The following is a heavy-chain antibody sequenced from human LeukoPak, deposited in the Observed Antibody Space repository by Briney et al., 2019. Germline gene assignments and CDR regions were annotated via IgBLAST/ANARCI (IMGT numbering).Heavy chain of an antibody. J-gene: IGHJ6*03. Sequence: GGSLRLSCAASGFSASDFYMTWIRQSPGTGLEWISYMSVTGRTIYYANSVRGRFTISRDNNKNSLDLQMNSLGSDDTAVYYCARVVSTSGKFYMDVWGTGTTVTVSS. V-gene: IGHV3-11*04. CDR3: ARVVSTSGKFYMDV. CDR2: MSVTGRTI. CDR1: GFSASDFY. D-gene: IGHD1-1*01.